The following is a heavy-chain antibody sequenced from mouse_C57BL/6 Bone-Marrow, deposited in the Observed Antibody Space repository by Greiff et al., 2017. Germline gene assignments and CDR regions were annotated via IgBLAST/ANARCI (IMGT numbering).Heavy chain of an antibody. V-gene: IGHV2-9*01. D-gene: IGHD3-2*02. CDR2: IWGGGST. CDR1: GFSLTSYG. J-gene: IGHJ3*01. Sequence: VKLVESGPGLVAPSQSLSITCTVSGFSLTSYGVDWVRQPPGKGLEWLGVIWGGGSTNYNSALMSRLSINKDNSKSQVFLKKNSLPTDDAAMYCCAELDSSGPFAYWGQGTLVTVSA. CDR3: AELDSSGPFAY.